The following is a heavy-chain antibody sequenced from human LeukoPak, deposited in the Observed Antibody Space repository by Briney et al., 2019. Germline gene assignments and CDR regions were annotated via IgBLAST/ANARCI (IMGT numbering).Heavy chain of an antibody. Sequence: SQTLSLTCNVSGGSISSGGYYWSWIRQHPGKGLEWIGYIYYSGSTYYKPSLKSGVTISVDTSKNQFSLKLSSVTAADTAVYYCARVGATTLDNWFDPWGQGTLVTVSS. CDR3: ARVGATTLDNWFDP. J-gene: IGHJ5*02. D-gene: IGHD1-26*01. CDR2: IYYSGST. CDR1: GGSISSGGYY. V-gene: IGHV4-31*03.